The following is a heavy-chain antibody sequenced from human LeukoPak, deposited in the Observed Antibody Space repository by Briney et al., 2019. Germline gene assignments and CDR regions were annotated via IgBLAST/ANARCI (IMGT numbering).Heavy chain of an antibody. J-gene: IGHJ4*02. CDR2: XSSXGSXK. Sequence: PGGSLRLSCAAXGXXXXXXXXXXXXXAXXXXLXXVXXXSSXGSXKXHANXVKGRXPISRDDPRNTLYLQMNSLRGEXTAVFYCARDKTGATILDYWGQGTLVSVSS. CDR3: ARDKTGATILDY. V-gene: IGHV3-30-3*01. CDR1: GXXXXXXX. D-gene: IGHD5-12*01.